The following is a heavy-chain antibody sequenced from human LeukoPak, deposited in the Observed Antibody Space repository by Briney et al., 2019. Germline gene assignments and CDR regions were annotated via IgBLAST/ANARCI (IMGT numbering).Heavy chain of an antibody. V-gene: IGHV1-18*01. Sequence: ASVKVSCKASGYTFTSYGISWVRQAPGQGLEWMGWISAYNGNTNYAQKLQGRVTMTTDTSTSTVYMELRSLRSDDTAVYYCARDSSGYYYYYYGMDVWGQGTTVTVSS. J-gene: IGHJ6*02. CDR1: GYTFTSYG. D-gene: IGHD3-22*01. CDR3: ARDSSGYYYYYYGMDV. CDR2: ISAYNGNT.